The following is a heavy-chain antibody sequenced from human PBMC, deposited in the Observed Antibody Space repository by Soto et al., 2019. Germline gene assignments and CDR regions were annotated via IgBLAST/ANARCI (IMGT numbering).Heavy chain of an antibody. D-gene: IGHD6-13*01. CDR1: GGTFSSYA. CDR3: AKSRGSSSSFVIYYYSYSGMDC. V-gene: IGHV1-69*01. CDR2: IIPISDTT. J-gene: IGHJ6*01. Sequence: QVQLVQSGAEVKKPGSSVKVSCKASGGTFSSYAISWVRQAPGQGLEWMGGIIPISDTTNYAQKFQGTVTITADESTSAAYMELSSLRSEDTAVYYCAKSRGSSSSFVIYYYSYSGMDCWGQGTKVTVSS.